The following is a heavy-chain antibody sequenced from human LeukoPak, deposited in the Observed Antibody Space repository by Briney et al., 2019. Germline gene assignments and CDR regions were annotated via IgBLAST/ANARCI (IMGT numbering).Heavy chain of an antibody. Sequence: PGGSLRLSCAASGFTFSSYGMHWVRQAPGKGLEWVAVISYDGSNKYYADSVKGRFTISRDNAKNSLYLQMNSLRAEDTAVYYCARFYFIAVAGSDYWGQGTLVTVSS. CDR3: ARFYFIAVAGSDY. D-gene: IGHD6-19*01. J-gene: IGHJ4*02. CDR1: GFTFSSYG. V-gene: IGHV3-30*03. CDR2: ISYDGSNK.